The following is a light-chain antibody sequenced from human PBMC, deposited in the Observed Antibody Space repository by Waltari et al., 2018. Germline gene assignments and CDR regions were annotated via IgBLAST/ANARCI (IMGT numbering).Light chain of an antibody. CDR1: QSITRNN. V-gene: IGKV3-20*01. J-gene: IGKJ1*01. Sequence: EIVLTQSPGTLSLTPGGRATISCRASQSITRNNVAWYQQRPGQAPRLLIYDASSSATGIPDMFSGSGSGTDFTLTVSRLEPADFAVYYCQQYGSSPWTFGQGTKVEIK. CDR2: DAS. CDR3: QQYGSSPWT.